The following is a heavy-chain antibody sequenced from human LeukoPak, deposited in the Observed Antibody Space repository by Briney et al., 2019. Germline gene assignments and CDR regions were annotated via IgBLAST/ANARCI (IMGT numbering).Heavy chain of an antibody. CDR1: GFTVSSKY. J-gene: IGHJ4*02. CDR2: THSGGST. V-gene: IGHV3-53*01. D-gene: IGHD6-19*01. Sequence: GGSLRLSCAASGFTVSSKYMSWVRQAPGKGLEWVSVTHSGGSTYYADSVKGRFTISRDNSKNTLYIQMNSLRAEDTAVYYCARGVAVAGTIYFDYWGQGTLVTVSS. CDR3: ARGVAVAGTIYFDY.